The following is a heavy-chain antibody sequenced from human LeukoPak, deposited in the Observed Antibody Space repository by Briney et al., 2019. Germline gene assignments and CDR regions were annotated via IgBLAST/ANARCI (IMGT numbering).Heavy chain of an antibody. D-gene: IGHD3-10*01. V-gene: IGHV1-18*01. Sequence: GASVKVSCKASGYTFTSSGISWVRQAPGQGPEWMGWISAYNGNTNYAQKLQGRVTMTTDTSTSKAYMELRSLRSDDAAVYDCARDYGSGSYRLDYWGQGTLVTVSS. CDR1: GYTFTSSG. CDR3: ARDYGSGSYRLDY. CDR2: ISAYNGNT. J-gene: IGHJ4*02.